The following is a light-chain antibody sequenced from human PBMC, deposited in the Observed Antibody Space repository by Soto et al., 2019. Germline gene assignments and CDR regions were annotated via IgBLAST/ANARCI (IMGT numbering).Light chain of an antibody. Sequence: QSALTQPASVSGSPGQSITISCTGSSSDIGAFNYVARYQQHPGKAPKLIIHGVTNRPSGVSSRFSGSKSDYTASLTISGLQAEDEADYYCSSYTTAFFYVFGTGTKV. CDR3: SSYTTAFFYV. CDR2: GVT. CDR1: SSDIGAFNY. V-gene: IGLV2-14*01. J-gene: IGLJ1*01.